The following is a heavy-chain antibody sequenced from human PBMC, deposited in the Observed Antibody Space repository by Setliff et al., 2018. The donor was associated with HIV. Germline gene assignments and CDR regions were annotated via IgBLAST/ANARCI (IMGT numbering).Heavy chain of an antibody. CDR2: IDYSGSA. CDR1: GGSVNSATYY. D-gene: IGHD5-18*01. J-gene: IGHJ4*02. Sequence: PSETLSLTCTVSGGSVNSATYYWSWIRQHPGKGLEWIGYIDYSGSAFYNPSLKSRITISVDTSKNQFSLRMKSVTAADTAMYYCAREGKTAMVTKYFDDWGQGTMVTVSS. CDR3: AREGKTAMVTKYFDD. V-gene: IGHV4-31*03.